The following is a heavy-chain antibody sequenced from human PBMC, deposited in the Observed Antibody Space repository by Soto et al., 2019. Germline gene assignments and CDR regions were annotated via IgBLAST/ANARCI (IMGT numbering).Heavy chain of an antibody. CDR2: VHYSGST. CDR3: ARGRVPAV. CDR1: GESLNNYY. D-gene: IGHD2-2*01. J-gene: IGHJ4*02. Sequence: SETLSLTCTVSGESLNNYYWSWIRQPPGKGLEWIGFVHYSGSTGYNPSLKSRVTIPVDTSKNQLSLKVTSVTTADTAIYFCARGRVPAVWGQGTLVTVSS. V-gene: IGHV4-59*01.